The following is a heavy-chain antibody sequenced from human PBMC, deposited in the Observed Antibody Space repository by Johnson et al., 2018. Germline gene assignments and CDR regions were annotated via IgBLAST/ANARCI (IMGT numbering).Heavy chain of an antibody. Sequence: VQLLETGGGLVQPGRSXRLSCTASGFTFGDYAMSWFRQAPGKGLEWVGFIRSKADGGTTEDAASVKGSFTISRDDSKSIAYLQMNSLKTEDTTVYYCTRGRSTPDVLGKGTTVTVSS. D-gene: IGHD5/OR15-5a*01. CDR3: TRGRSTPDV. V-gene: IGHV3-49*03. CDR2: IRSKADGGTT. J-gene: IGHJ6*04. CDR1: GFTFGDYA.